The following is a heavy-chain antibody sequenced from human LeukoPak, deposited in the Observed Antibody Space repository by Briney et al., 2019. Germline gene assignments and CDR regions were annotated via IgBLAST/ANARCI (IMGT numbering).Heavy chain of an antibody. CDR2: ISVYKGDT. D-gene: IGHD6-19*01. Sequence: ASVKVSCEASGYTFSNYGISWVRQAPGQGLEWMGWISVYKGDTIYAQKVQGRLTMTVDTTTSTAYMELRRLRSDDTAVYYCARDLSGGVAGYFDYWGQGTLVTVSS. V-gene: IGHV1-18*01. CDR1: GYTFSNYG. CDR3: ARDLSGGVAGYFDY. J-gene: IGHJ4*02.